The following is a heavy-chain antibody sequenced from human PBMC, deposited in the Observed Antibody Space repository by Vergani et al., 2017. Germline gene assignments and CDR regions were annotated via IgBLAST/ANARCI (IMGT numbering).Heavy chain of an antibody. CDR1: GGSISSGGYS. D-gene: IGHD6-19*01. CDR3: ASDTHSGQRADR. CDR2: IHYSENT. Sequence: QLQLQESGSGLVKPSQTLSLTCAVSGGSISSGGYSCSWIRQPPGKGLEWIGSIHYSENTNYNPSLKTRVTISVDTSKNQFSLTLTSVTAADTAVYYCASDTHSGQRADRWGQGILVTVTS. V-gene: IGHV4-61*08. J-gene: IGHJ5*02.